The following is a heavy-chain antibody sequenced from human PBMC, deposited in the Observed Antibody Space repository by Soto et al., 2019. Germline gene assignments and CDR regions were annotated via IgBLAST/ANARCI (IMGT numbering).Heavy chain of an antibody. Sequence: QVQLVQSGAEVKKPGASVKVSCKASGYTFTSYAMHWVRQAPGQRLEWMGWINAGNGNTKYSQKFQGRVTITRDKSASTAYMELSSLRAEDTAVYYCARGSDYYDSSGTPTGWFDPWGQGTLVTVSS. CDR1: GYTFTSYA. V-gene: IGHV1-3*01. J-gene: IGHJ5*02. D-gene: IGHD3-22*01. CDR2: INAGNGNT. CDR3: ARGSDYYDSSGTPTGWFDP.